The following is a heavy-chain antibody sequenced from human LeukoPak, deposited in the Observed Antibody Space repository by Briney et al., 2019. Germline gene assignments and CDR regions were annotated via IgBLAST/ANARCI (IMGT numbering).Heavy chain of an antibody. CDR2: ISPNSGGT. V-gene: IGHV1-2*02. Sequence: ASVKVSCKASGYTFTGYYMHWVRRAPGQGVEGRGWISPNSGGTNYAQKFQGRVTMTRDTSISTAYMELSRLRSDDTAVYYCAGLYPYSSNNNYYYGMDVWGQGTTVTVSS. CDR1: GYTFTGYY. CDR3: AGLYPYSSNNNYYYGMDV. D-gene: IGHD6-13*01. J-gene: IGHJ6*02.